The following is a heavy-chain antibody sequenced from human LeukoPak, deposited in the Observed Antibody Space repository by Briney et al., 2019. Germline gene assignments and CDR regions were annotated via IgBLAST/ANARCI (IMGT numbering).Heavy chain of an antibody. Sequence: SETLSLTCTVSGGSISSGGYYWSWIRQHPGKGLEWIGYIYYSGSTNYNPSLKSRVTISVDTSKNQFSLKLSSVTAADTAVYYCARVEAARPTYYYYGMDVWGQGTTVTVSS. CDR2: IYYSGST. CDR3: ARVEAARPTYYYYGMDV. V-gene: IGHV4-61*08. D-gene: IGHD6-6*01. CDR1: GGSISSGGYY. J-gene: IGHJ6*02.